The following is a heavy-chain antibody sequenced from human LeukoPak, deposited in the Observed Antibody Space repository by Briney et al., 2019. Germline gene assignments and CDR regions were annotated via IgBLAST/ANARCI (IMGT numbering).Heavy chain of an antibody. CDR2: IYSGGST. D-gene: IGHD1-1*01. CDR3: ASYRYNWNDRSDYYFDY. V-gene: IGHV3-66*01. CDR1: GFTVSSNY. Sequence: GGSLRLSCAASGFTVSSNYMSWVRQAPGKGLEWGSVIYSGGSTYYSDSVKGRFTISRDNSKNTMYLQMNSLRAEDTAVYYCASYRYNWNDRSDYYFDYWGQGTLVTVSS. J-gene: IGHJ4*02.